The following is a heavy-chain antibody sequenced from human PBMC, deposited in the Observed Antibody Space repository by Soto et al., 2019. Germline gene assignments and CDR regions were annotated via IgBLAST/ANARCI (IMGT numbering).Heavy chain of an antibody. CDR2: ISAYNGNT. Sequence: GASVKVSCKASGYTFTSYGISWVRQAPGQGLEWMGWISAYNGNTNYAQKLQGRVTMTTDTSTSTAYMELRSLRSDDTAVYYCAREGYCSGGSCYYLPNNPDYWGQGTLVTVSS. J-gene: IGHJ4*02. CDR3: AREGYCSGGSCYYLPNNPDY. V-gene: IGHV1-18*01. D-gene: IGHD2-15*01. CDR1: GYTFTSYG.